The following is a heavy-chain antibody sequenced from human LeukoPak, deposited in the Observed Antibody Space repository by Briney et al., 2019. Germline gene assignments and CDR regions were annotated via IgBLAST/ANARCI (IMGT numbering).Heavy chain of an antibody. Sequence: ASVKVSCKASGYTFTGYYMHWVRQAPGQGLEWMGRINPNSGGTNYAQKFQGRVTMTRDTSISTAYMELSSLRSEDTAVYYCARDTPPPWWGSRGEHAFDIWGQGTMVTVSS. V-gene: IGHV1-2*06. CDR1: GYTFTGYY. CDR2: INPNSGGT. CDR3: ARDTPPPWWGSRGEHAFDI. J-gene: IGHJ3*02. D-gene: IGHD2-21*01.